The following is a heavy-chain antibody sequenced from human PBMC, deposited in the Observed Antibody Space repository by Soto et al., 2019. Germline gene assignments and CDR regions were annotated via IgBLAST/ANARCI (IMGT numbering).Heavy chain of an antibody. V-gene: IGHV1-2*02. Sequence: ASVKVSCKASAYIFADNSMHWLRQETGQGLEWMGWINTDNGAAKIVHNFQCRVTMARDTSINTAYMQLSRLRSDDTAIYYCAREFAVKTLINSGSLHFDFWGAGTLVTVSS. D-gene: IGHD1-26*01. J-gene: IGHJ4*02. CDR2: INTDNGAA. CDR3: AREFAVKTLINSGSLHFDF. CDR1: AYIFADNS.